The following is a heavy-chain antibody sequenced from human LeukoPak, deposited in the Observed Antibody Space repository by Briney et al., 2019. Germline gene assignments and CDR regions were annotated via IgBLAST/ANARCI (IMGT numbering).Heavy chain of an antibody. CDR1: GYTFTSYY. CDR2: INPSGGST. V-gene: IGHV1-46*01. Sequence: GASVKVSCKASGYTFTSYYMHWVRQAPAQGLKWMGIINPSGGSTSYAQKFQDRVTMTWDMSTSTVYMELSSLRSEDTAMYYCARDEEYGSSTSCINWGQGTLVTVSS. CDR3: ARDEEYGSSTSCIN. J-gene: IGHJ4*02. D-gene: IGHD2-2*01.